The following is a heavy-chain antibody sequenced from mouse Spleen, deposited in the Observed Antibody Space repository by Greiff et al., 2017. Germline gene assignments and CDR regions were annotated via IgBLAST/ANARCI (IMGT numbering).Heavy chain of an antibody. CDR2: IDPSDSYT. D-gene: IGHD2-5*01. Sequence: VQLQQPGAELVMPGASVKLSCKASGYTFTSYWMHWVKQRPGQGLEWIGEIDPSDSYTNYNQKFKGKATLTVDKSSSTAYMQLSSLTSEDSAVYYCARLSSNRYYFDYWGQGTTLTVSS. V-gene: IGHV1-69*01. CDR1: GYTFTSYW. J-gene: IGHJ2*01. CDR3: ARLSSNRYYFDY.